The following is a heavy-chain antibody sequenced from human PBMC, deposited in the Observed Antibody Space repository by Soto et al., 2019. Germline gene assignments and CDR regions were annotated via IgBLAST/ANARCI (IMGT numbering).Heavy chain of an antibody. V-gene: IGHV1-3*01. J-gene: IGHJ5*02. Sequence: ASVQVSCQASGYTFTSYAMHWVRQAPGQRLEWMRWINAGNGNTKYSQKFQGRVTITRDTSASTAYMELSSLRSEDTAVYYCARDLAEPPWRISMVRGVIGRNWFDPWGQGTLVTVSS. CDR2: INAGNGNT. D-gene: IGHD3-10*01. CDR3: ARDLAEPPWRISMVRGVIGRNWFDP. CDR1: GYTFTSYA.